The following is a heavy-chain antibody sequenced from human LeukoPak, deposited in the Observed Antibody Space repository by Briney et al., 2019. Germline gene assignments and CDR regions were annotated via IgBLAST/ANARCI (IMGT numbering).Heavy chain of an antibody. CDR3: AREIVAPGAYYDFWSGYYTGGWFDP. J-gene: IGHJ5*02. Sequence: GGSLRLSCAASGFAFSSYGMHWVRQAPGKGLEWVANIKQDGSEKYYVDSVKGRFTISRDNAQNSLFLQMNSLRAEDTAVYYCAREIVAPGAYYDFWSGYYTGGWFDPWGQGTLVTVSS. V-gene: IGHV3-7*03. CDR1: GFAFSSYG. CDR2: IKQDGSEK. D-gene: IGHD3-3*01.